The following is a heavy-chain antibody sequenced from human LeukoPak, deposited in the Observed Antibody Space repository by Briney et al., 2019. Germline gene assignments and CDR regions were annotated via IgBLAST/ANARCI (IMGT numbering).Heavy chain of an antibody. D-gene: IGHD6-25*01. V-gene: IGHV4-59*01. J-gene: IGHJ4*02. CDR1: GGSIRSDY. CDR2: IYYSGST. CDR3: AGKRGGKDS. Sequence: SETLSLTCIVSGGSIRSDYWSWIRQPPGKGLEWIGYIYYSGSTNYNPSLKSRVTISVDTSKNQFSLKLNSVTAADTAVYFCAGKRGGKDSWGQGTLVTVSS.